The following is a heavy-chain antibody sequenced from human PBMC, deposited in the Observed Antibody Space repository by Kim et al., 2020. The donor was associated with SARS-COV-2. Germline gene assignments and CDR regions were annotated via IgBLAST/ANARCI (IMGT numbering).Heavy chain of an antibody. D-gene: IGHD2-15*01. V-gene: IGHV3-7*03. J-gene: IGHJ4*02. CDR3: VISGGSYPVN. CDR1: GFTFRTHW. Sequence: GGSLRLSCVASGFTFRTHWMCWVRQAPGRGLEWVANIKEDGNEKYYVDSVRGRFTISRDNAKNSLFLQVNGLRVEDTAVYYCVISGGSYPVNWGQGTLITVSS. CDR2: IKEDGNEK.